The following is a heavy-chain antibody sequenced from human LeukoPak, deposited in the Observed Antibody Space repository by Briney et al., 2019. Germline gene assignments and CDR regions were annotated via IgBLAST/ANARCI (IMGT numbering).Heavy chain of an antibody. D-gene: IGHD6-19*01. CDR3: ARDRDNSGWYDY. CDR2: IYYSGST. V-gene: IGHV4-61*01. J-gene: IGHJ4*02. Sequence: SETLSLTCTVSGGSVSSGSYYWSWIRQPPGKGLEWIGYIYYSGSTNYNPSLKGRVSISGDTSKNQFSLKLNSVTAADMALYYCARDRDNSGWYDYWGQGILVTVSS. CDR1: GGSVSSGSYY.